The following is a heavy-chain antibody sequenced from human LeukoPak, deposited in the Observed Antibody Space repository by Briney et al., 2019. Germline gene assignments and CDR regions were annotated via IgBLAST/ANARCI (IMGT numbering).Heavy chain of an antibody. CDR2: FYCGGTT. V-gene: IGHV4-59*12. CDR3: ARGVGYHFGYQLFYSDA. Sequence: SEPLSLTCSVSGGPINNYYWSWIRQPPGRGREWFGSFYCGGTTSYTTSPKSRVTVSLGRSRNQVYLNLKCVTAADTALYYCARGVGYHFGYQLFYSDAWGQGALVTVSS. J-gene: IGHJ4*02. D-gene: IGHD5-18*01. CDR1: GGPINNYY.